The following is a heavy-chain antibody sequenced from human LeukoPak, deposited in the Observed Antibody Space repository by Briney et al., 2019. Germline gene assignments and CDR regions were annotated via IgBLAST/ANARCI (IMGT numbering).Heavy chain of an antibody. D-gene: IGHD3-9*01. CDR1: GGTFSSYA. J-gene: IGHJ4*02. CDR2: IIPILGIA. Sequence: SVKVSCKASGGTFSSYAISWVRQAPGQGLEWMGRIIPILGIANYAQKFQGRVTMTRDTSISTAYMELSRLRSDDTAVYYCARDYDILTGSTGPDYWGQGTLVTVSS. V-gene: IGHV1-69*04. CDR3: ARDYDILTGSTGPDY.